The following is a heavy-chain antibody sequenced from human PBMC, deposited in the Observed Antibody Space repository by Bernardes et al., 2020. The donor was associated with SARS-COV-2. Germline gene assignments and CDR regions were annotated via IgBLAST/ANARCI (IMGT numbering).Heavy chain of an antibody. Sequence: GGSLRLSCVASGFTFGRYWMSWVRQAPGKGLEWVANIKQDGSEKYYVDSVKGRFTISRDNARNSLYLQMNSLRAEDTAMYYCASHDYGDYASFDYWGQGTRVTVSS. J-gene: IGHJ4*02. CDR3: ASHDYGDYASFDY. D-gene: IGHD4-17*01. CDR2: IKQDGSEK. V-gene: IGHV3-7*02. CDR1: GFTFGRYW.